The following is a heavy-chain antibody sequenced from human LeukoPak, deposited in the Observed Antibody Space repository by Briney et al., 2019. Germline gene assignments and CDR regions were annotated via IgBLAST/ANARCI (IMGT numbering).Heavy chain of an antibody. CDR1: GDSVSSNSAA. V-gene: IGHV6-1*01. Sequence: SQTLSLTCAISGDSVSSNSAAWSWIRQSPSRGLEWLGRTYYRSKWYNDYAVSVKSRITINPDTSKNQFSLQLNSVTPEDTAVYYCARTRTAYDYGDFAFDYWGQGTLVTVSS. D-gene: IGHD4-17*01. J-gene: IGHJ4*02. CDR2: TYYRSKWYN. CDR3: ARTRTAYDYGDFAFDY.